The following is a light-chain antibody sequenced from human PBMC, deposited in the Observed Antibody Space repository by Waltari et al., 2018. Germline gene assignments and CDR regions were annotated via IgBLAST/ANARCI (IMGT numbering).Light chain of an antibody. J-gene: IGLJ3*02. CDR3: QTGGHGTWV. CDR2: VDSDGSH. Sequence: QLVLTQSPSASASLGASVKLTCTLSGGRSNDMIACHQQQPEKGPRFLMKVDSDGSHSRGDEIPDRFSGSSSGAERYLIISSLQSEDEADYYCQTGGHGTWVFGGGTKLTVL. V-gene: IGLV4-69*01. CDR1: GGRSNDM.